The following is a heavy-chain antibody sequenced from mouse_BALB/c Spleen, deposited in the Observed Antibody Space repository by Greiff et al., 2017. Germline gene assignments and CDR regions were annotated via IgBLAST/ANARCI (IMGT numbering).Heavy chain of an antibody. Sequence: VQLQQSAAELARPGASVKMSCKASGYTFTSYTMHWVKQRPGQGLEWIGYINPSSGYTEYNQKFKDKTTLTADKSSSTAYMQLSSLTSEDSAVYYCARGAGYYFDYWGQGTTLTVSS. CDR3: ARGAGYYFDY. J-gene: IGHJ2*01. CDR2: INPSSGYT. CDR1: GYTFTSYT. V-gene: IGHV1-4*02.